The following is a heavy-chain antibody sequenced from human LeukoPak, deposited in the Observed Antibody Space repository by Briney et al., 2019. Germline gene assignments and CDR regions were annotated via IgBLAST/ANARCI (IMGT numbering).Heavy chain of an antibody. CDR2: INHSGST. V-gene: IGHV4-34*01. Sequence: SETPSLTCAVYGGSFSGYYWSWIRQPPGKGLEWIGEINHSGSTNYNPSLKSRVTISVDTSKNQFSLKLSSVTAADTAVYYCARGYGSGSYSVYYYGMDVWGKGTTVTVSS. J-gene: IGHJ6*04. CDR1: GGSFSGYY. D-gene: IGHD3-10*01. CDR3: ARGYGSGSYSVYYYGMDV.